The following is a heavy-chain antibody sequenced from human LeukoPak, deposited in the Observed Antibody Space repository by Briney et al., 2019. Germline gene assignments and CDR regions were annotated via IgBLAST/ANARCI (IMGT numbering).Heavy chain of an antibody. CDR3: ARTSFYYDDSGYFYDYYYYGMDV. J-gene: IGHJ6*02. CDR1: GFDVSDNY. D-gene: IGHD3-22*01. CDR2: FYSSGTT. V-gene: IGHV3-53*01. Sequence: GGSLRLSCAAYGFDVSDNYMNWVRQAPGKGLQWVSVFYSSGTTYYADSVKGRFTVSRGNSENTLYLQMNSLRAEDTAVYYCARTSFYYDDSGYFYDYYYYGMDVWGQGTTVTVSS.